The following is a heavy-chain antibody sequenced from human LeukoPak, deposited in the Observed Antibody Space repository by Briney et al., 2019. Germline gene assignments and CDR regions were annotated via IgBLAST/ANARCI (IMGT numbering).Heavy chain of an antibody. D-gene: IGHD5-18*01. CDR3: AGRRTGYSSGYGH. CDR2: ISGSAHKI. Sequence: GGSLRLSCAASGFTFSSYAMSWVRQAPEKGLDWVSVISGSAHKIRYADSVKGRFTISRDNSENIVYLQMNNLRVEDTAVYCCAGRRTGYSSGYGHWGQGTLVTVSS. J-gene: IGHJ4*02. CDR1: GFTFSSYA. V-gene: IGHV3-23*01.